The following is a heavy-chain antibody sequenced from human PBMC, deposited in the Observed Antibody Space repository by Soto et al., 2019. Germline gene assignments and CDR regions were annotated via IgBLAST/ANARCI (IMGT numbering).Heavy chain of an antibody. D-gene: IGHD2-21*01. J-gene: IGHJ2*01. CDR3: ALGGDTAGPPDL. CDR2: ISYDGSNK. V-gene: IGHV3-30-3*01. Sequence: QVQLVESGGGVVQPGRSLRLSCAASGFTFSSYAMHWVRQAPGKGLEWVAVISYDGSNKYYADSVKGRFTISRDNSKNTLYLQMNSLRAEDTAVYYCALGGDTAGPPDLWGRGTLVTVSS. CDR1: GFTFSSYA.